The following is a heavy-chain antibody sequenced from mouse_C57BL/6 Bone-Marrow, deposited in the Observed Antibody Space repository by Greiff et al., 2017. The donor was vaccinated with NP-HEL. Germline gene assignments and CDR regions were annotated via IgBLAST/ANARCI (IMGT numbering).Heavy chain of an antibody. J-gene: IGHJ3*01. D-gene: IGHD1-1*01. Sequence: QVQLQQSGPELVKPGASVKISCKASGYAFSSSWMNWVKQRPGKGLEWIGRIYPGDGDTNYNGKFKGKATLTADKSSSTAYMQLSSLTSEDSAVYFCARQNYGAPWFAYWGQETLVTVSA. CDR1: GYAFSSSW. CDR2: IYPGDGDT. V-gene: IGHV1-82*01. CDR3: ARQNYGAPWFAY.